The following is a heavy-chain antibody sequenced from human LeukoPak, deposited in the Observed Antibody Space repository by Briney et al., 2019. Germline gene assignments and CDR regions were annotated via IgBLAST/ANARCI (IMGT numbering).Heavy chain of an antibody. V-gene: IGHV7-4-1*02. CDR2: INTNTGNP. CDR3: ARLSLGDSSGYYAYFDY. CDR1: GYTFTSYA. D-gene: IGHD3-22*01. J-gene: IGHJ4*02. Sequence: ASVKVSCQASGYTFTSYAMNWVRQAPGQGLEWMGWINTNTGNPTYAQGFTGRFVFSLDTSVSTAYLQISSLKAEDTAVYYCARLSLGDSSGYYAYFDYWGQGTLVTVSS.